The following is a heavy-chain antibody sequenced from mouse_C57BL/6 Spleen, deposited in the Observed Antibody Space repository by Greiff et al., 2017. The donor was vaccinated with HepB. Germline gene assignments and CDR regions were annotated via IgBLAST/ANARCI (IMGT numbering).Heavy chain of an antibody. J-gene: IGHJ4*01. V-gene: IGHV1-64*01. CDR2: IHPNSGST. CDR1: GYTFTSYW. CDR3: ARDDGSGGYAMDY. D-gene: IGHD2-3*01. Sequence: QVQLQQPGAELVKPGASVKLSCKASGYTFTSYWMHWVKQRPGQGLEWIGMIHPNSGSTNYNEKFKSKATLTVDKSSSTAYMQLSSLTSEDSAVYYCARDDGSGGYAMDYWGQGTSVTVSS.